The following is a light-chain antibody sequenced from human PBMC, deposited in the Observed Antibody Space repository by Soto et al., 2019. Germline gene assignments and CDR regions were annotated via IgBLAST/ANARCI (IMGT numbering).Light chain of an antibody. V-gene: IGKV3-11*01. CDR1: QSISSI. CDR3: QQSRNWPLT. Sequence: EIVLTQSPATLSLSPGERATLSCRASQSISSILAWYQQKPGQAPRLLIYDASNRATGIPLRFSGSGSGTDFTLTISSLEPEDFAVYYWQQSRNWPLTFGGGTKVEIK. CDR2: DAS. J-gene: IGKJ4*01.